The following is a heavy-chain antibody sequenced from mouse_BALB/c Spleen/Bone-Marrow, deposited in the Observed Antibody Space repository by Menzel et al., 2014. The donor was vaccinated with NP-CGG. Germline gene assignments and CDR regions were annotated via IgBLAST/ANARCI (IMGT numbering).Heavy chain of an antibody. D-gene: IGHD1-3*01. CDR3: ARFDNYEGFAY. V-gene: IGHV1-69*02. CDR2: IHPSDSET. CDR1: GYSFTNYW. J-gene: IGHJ3*01. Sequence: QVQLQQSGAELVRPGASVKLSCKASGYSFTNYWMNWVKQRPGQGLEWIGVIHPSDSETRLNQKFKDKATLTVDKSSSTAYMQLSSPTSEDSAVYYCARFDNYEGFAYWGQGTLVTVSA.